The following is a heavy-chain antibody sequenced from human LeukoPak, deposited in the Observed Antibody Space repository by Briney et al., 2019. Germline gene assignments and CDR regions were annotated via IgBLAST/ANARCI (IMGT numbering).Heavy chain of an antibody. V-gene: IGHV3-74*01. D-gene: IGHD5-18*01. CDR2: INSDGSIS. J-gene: IGHJ6*02. Sequence: GGSLRLSCAASGFTFTTYWMHWVRQAPGKGLVWVSHINSDGSISSYADSVKGRFTISRDNAKNTLYLQMNSLRAEDTAVYYCARDAVDTANAVWGQGTTVTVSS. CDR1: GFTFTTYW. CDR3: ARDAVDTANAV.